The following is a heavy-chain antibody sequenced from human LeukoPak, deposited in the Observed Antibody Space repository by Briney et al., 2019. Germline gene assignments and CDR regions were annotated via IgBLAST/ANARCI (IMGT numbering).Heavy chain of an antibody. V-gene: IGHV3-74*01. D-gene: IGHD5-18*01. CDR2: INSDGSIS. J-gene: IGHJ6*02. Sequence: GGSLRLSCAASGFTFTTYWMHWVRQAPGKGLVWVSHINSDGSISSYADSVKGRFTISRDNAKNTLYLQMNSLRAEDTAVYYCARDAVDTANAVWGQGTTVTVSS. CDR1: GFTFTTYW. CDR3: ARDAVDTANAV.